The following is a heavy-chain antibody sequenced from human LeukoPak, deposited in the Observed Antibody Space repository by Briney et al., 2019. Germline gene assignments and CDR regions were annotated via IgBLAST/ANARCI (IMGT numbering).Heavy chain of an antibody. V-gene: IGHV4-39*07. D-gene: IGHD3-3*01. CDR3: ARVLPRSGYFDY. Sequence: PSETLSLTCTVSGGSISSSSYYWGWIRQPPGKGLEWIGSIYYSGSTYYNPFLKSRVTISVDTSKNQFSLKLSSVTAADTAVYYCARVLPRSGYFDYWGQGTLVTVSS. CDR2: IYYSGST. CDR1: GGSISSSSYY. J-gene: IGHJ4*02.